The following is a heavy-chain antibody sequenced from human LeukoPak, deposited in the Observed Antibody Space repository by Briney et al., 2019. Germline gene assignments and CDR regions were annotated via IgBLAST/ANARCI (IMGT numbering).Heavy chain of an antibody. V-gene: IGHV1-18*01. Sequence: GASVKVSCKASGYTFTSCGISWVRQAPGQGLEWMGWISAYNGNTNYAQKLQGRVTMTTDTSTSTAYMELRSLRSDDTAVYYCARRSEGVGRSGYYTAWFDPWGQGTLVTVSS. D-gene: IGHD3-3*01. CDR2: ISAYNGNT. CDR3: ARRSEGVGRSGYYTAWFDP. J-gene: IGHJ5*02. CDR1: GYTFTSCG.